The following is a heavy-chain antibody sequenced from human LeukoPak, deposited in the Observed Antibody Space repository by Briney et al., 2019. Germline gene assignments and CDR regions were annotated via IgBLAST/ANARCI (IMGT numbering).Heavy chain of an antibody. Sequence: NSGGSLRLSCAASGFTFSSYSMNWVRQAPGKGLEWVSSISSSSSYISYADSVKGRFTISRENAKNALYLQMSSLIAEDTAVYYCAGRYFDWLNDYWGQGTLVTVSS. D-gene: IGHD3-9*01. J-gene: IGHJ4*02. V-gene: IGHV3-21*01. CDR3: AGRYFDWLNDY. CDR1: GFTFSSYS. CDR2: ISSSSSYI.